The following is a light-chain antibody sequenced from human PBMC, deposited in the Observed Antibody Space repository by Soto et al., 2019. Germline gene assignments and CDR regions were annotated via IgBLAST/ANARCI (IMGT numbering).Light chain of an antibody. CDR1: QSVSSAF. V-gene: IGKV3-20*01. CDR3: HQYGDSPPT. Sequence: IGLTQSSGTLSLSPGERATLSCRARQSVSSAFFAWYQQKPGQPLRPLIYAAASRATGIPDRFSGSGSATDFTLTISRLEPEDFAVYYCHQYGDSPPTFGRGTNEEIK. CDR2: AAA. J-gene: IGKJ2*01.